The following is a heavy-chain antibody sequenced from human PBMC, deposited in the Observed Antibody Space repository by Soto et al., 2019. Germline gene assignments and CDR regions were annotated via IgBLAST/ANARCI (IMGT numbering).Heavy chain of an antibody. V-gene: IGHV4-59*01. CDR3: AIDAAPSVGGCYDYGMDV. CDR1: GGTISSYY. D-gene: IGHD2-15*01. CDR2: IYDSGST. J-gene: IGHJ6*02. Sequence: SETLSLTCTVSGGTISSYYWSWIRQAPGKGLEWIGYIYDSGSTNYNPSLKSRVTISVDTSTNQFSLKLISVTAADSAVYDCAIDAAPSVGGCYDYGMDVWGQGTTVTVSS.